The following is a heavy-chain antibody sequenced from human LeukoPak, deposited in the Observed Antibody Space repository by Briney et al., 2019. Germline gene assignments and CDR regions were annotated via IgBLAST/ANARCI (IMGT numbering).Heavy chain of an antibody. CDR3: ARNDILSGYSLFDY. Sequence: SETLSLTCTVSGGSISSYNWSWIRQPAGKGLEWIGRIYTSGSTNYNPSLKSRVTMSVDTSKNQFSLKLSSVTAADTALYYCARNDILSGYSLFDYWGQGTLVTVSS. V-gene: IGHV4-4*07. CDR2: IYTSGST. D-gene: IGHD3-9*01. CDR1: GGSISSYN. J-gene: IGHJ4*02.